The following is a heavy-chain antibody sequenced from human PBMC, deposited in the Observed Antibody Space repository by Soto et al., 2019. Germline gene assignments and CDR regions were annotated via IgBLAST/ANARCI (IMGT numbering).Heavy chain of an antibody. Sequence: GGSLRLSCAASGFTFSSYDMHWVRQATGKGLEWVSAIGTAGDTYYPGSVKGRFTVSRDDSANTAYLQMNSLKTEDTAVYYCSRLTEGGSIVTTSLDHCGQGTLVTVYS. J-gene: IGHJ4*02. D-gene: IGHD4-4*01. CDR2: IGTAGDT. V-gene: IGHV3-13*01. CDR3: SRLTEGGSIVTTSLDH. CDR1: GFTFSSYD.